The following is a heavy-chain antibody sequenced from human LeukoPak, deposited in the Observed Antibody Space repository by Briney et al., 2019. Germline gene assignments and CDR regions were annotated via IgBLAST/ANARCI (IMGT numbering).Heavy chain of an antibody. CDR2: IYPGDSDT. CDR1: GYSFTSYW. J-gene: IGHJ3*02. Sequence: GESLKISCKGSGYSFTSYWIGWVRQMPGKGLEWMGIIYPGDSDTRYSPSFQGQVIISADKSISTAYLQWSSLKASDTAMYYCARQDGSIMTTVIFDAFDIWGQGTMVTVSS. D-gene: IGHD4-17*01. V-gene: IGHV5-51*01. CDR3: ARQDGSIMTTVIFDAFDI.